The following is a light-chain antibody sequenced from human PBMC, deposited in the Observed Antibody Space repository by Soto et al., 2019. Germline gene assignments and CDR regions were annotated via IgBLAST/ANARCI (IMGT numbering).Light chain of an antibody. J-gene: IGLJ2*01. CDR2: EVS. CDR1: SSDVGGYNY. CDR3: SSYTRNRTLV. V-gene: IGLV2-14*01. Sequence: QSALTQPASVSGSRGQSITISCTGTSSDVGGYNYVSWYQQHPGKAPKLMIYEVSNRPSGVSNRFSGSKSGNTSSLTISGLQAEDEADYYCSSYTRNRTLVFGGGTKLTVL.